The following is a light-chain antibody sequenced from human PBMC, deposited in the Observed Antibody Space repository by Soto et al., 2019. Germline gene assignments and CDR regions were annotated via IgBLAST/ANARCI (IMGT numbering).Light chain of an antibody. V-gene: IGKV3-11*01. J-gene: IGKJ4*01. CDR3: QQRYNWPRVT. Sequence: EVVMTQSPATLSLSPGERATLSCRASQSVSSYLAWYQRKPGQAPRLLIYDASNRAPGIPARFSVSGSGTDFTLTISSLEPEDFAVYYCQQRYNWPRVTFGGGTKVEIK. CDR2: DAS. CDR1: QSVSSY.